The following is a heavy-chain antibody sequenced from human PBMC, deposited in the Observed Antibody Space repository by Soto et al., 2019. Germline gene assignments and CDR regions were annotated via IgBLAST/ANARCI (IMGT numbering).Heavy chain of an antibody. CDR3: ARGGRRSPGMDV. Sequence: QVQLQESGPGLVKPSQTLSLTCTVSGGSISSGGYYWSWIRQHPGKGLEWIGYIYYSGSTYYNPSPKSRVTISVDTSKNQFSPKLSSVTAADTAVYYCARGGRRSPGMDVWGQGTTVTVSS. CDR1: GGSISSGGYY. CDR2: IYYSGST. J-gene: IGHJ6*02. V-gene: IGHV4-31*03.